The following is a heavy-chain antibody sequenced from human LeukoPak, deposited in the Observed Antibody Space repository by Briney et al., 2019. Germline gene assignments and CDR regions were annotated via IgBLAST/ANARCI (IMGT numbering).Heavy chain of an antibody. D-gene: IGHD3-16*01. CDR1: GFTFSSYG. CDR3: AKVRAPRRFEYYFDY. J-gene: IGHJ4*02. CDR2: IRYDGSNK. Sequence: GGSLRLSCAASGFTFSSYGMHWVRQAPGKGLEWVAFIRYDGSNKYYADSVKGRFTISRDNSKNTLYLQMNSLRAEDTAVYYCAKVRAPRRFEYYFDYWGQGTLVTVSS. V-gene: IGHV3-30*02.